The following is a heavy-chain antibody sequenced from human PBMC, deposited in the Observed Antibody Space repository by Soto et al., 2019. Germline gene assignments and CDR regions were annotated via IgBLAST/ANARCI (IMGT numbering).Heavy chain of an antibody. CDR2: INPDSGGT. V-gene: IGHV1-2*02. D-gene: IGHD6-13*01. CDR1: GYTFTDYY. J-gene: IGHJ5*02. Sequence: QVQLVQCGAEVKIPGASVKVSCKSSGYTFTDYYLHWVRQAPGQGLEWMGWINPDSGGTRYAQIFQGRVTMTRDTSITTASMELRSLTYDDTALYYCARGRIWAAAGTRRGAHWFDPWGQGTLVTVSS. CDR3: ARGRIWAAAGTRRGAHWFDP.